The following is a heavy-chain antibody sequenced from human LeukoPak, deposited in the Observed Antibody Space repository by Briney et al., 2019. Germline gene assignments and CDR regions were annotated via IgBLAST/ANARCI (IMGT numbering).Heavy chain of an antibody. D-gene: IGHD1-7*01. CDR2: ISWNSGTI. J-gene: IGHJ4*02. CDR1: GFTFDDHA. Sequence: GGSLRLSCAASGFTFDDHAMHWVRQAPGKGLEWVSGISWNSGTIGYADSVRGRFTISRDNAENSLYLQMNSLRAEDTALYYCARRPLTGTTGHIDYWGQGTLVTVSS. V-gene: IGHV3-9*01. CDR3: ARRPLTGTTGHIDY.